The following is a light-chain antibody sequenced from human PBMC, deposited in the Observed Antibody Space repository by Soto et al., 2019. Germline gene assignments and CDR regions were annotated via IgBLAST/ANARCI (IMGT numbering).Light chain of an antibody. CDR2: EVT. CDR3: SSYAGNYNLV. J-gene: IGLJ2*01. CDR1: SSDVGGYNY. Sequence: QSALTQPPSASGSPGHSVTLSCTGTSSDVGGYNYVSWYQQHPGKAPKLMIYEVTKRPSGVPDRFSGPKSGNTASLTVSGLQAEDEAHYYCSSYAGNYNLVFGGGTQLTVL. V-gene: IGLV2-8*01.